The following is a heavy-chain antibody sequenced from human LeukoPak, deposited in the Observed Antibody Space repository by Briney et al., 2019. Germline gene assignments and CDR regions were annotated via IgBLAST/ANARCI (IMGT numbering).Heavy chain of an antibody. J-gene: IGHJ4*02. Sequence: GGALILSCAAPGFTFSSYGMHSVRQAPGKGLEWVALMRYDGNNKYYADSVKGRFTISRDNYKNTLYLQMHSLRAEDTAVYYCAKYPTIDDYGEYFDYWGQGTLVSVSS. D-gene: IGHD4-17*01. CDR3: AKYPTIDDYGEYFDY. V-gene: IGHV3-30*02. CDR2: MRYDGNNK. CDR1: GFTFSSYG.